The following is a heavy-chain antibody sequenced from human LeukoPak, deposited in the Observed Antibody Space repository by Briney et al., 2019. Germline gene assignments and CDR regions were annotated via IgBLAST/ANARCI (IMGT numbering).Heavy chain of an antibody. V-gene: IGHV1-18*01. CDR2: ISAYNGNT. CDR1: GYTFTSYG. J-gene: IGHJ5*02. Sequence: GASVKVSCKASGYTFTSYGISWVRQAPGQGLEWMGWISAYNGNTNYAQKLQGRVTMTTDTSTSTAYMELRSLRSEDTAVYYCARGEALSSSSTDYFDPWGQGTLVTVSS. CDR3: ARGEALSSSSTDYFDP. D-gene: IGHD6-6*01.